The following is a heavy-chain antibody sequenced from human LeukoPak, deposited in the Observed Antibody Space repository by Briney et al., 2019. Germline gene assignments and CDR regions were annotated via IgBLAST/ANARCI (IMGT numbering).Heavy chain of an antibody. CDR3: ARAHSPVVRGVMSAFDI. CDR2: IIPIFGTA. J-gene: IGHJ3*02. CDR1: GGTFSSYA. Sequence: ASVKVSCKASGGTFSSYAISWVRQAPGQGLEWMGGIIPIFGTANYAQKFQGRVTITADESTSTAYMELSSLRSEDTAVYYCARAHSPVVRGVMSAFDIWGQGTLVTVSS. V-gene: IGHV1-69*01. D-gene: IGHD3-10*01.